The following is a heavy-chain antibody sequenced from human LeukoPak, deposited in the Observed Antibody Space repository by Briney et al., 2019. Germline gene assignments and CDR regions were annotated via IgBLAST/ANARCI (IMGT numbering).Heavy chain of an antibody. J-gene: IGHJ4*02. D-gene: IGHD1-1*01. CDR3: ARDYPTSGIVTIFDY. CDR1: GFTFNNYA. V-gene: IGHV3-23*01. Sequence: GGSLRLSCASSGFTFNNYAMTWVRQAPGKGLEWVSSITASGGSTYCADSVRGRFTISRDNSKNTLYLQMSSLRAEDTAVYYCARDYPTSGIVTIFDYWGQGALVTVSS. CDR2: ITASGGST.